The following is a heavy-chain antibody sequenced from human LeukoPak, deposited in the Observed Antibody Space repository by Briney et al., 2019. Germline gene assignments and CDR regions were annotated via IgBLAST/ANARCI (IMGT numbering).Heavy chain of an antibody. CDR1: GFTFSSYG. D-gene: IGHD2-2*01. Sequence: QPGRSLRLSCAASGFTFSSYGMHWVRQAPGKGLEWVAVIWYDGSNKYYADSVKGRFTISRDNSKNTLYLQMNSLRAEDTAVYYCARDPSPLGVPAAGFDPWGQGTLVTVSS. V-gene: IGHV3-33*01. CDR3: ARDPSPLGVPAAGFDP. CDR2: IWYDGSNK. J-gene: IGHJ5*02.